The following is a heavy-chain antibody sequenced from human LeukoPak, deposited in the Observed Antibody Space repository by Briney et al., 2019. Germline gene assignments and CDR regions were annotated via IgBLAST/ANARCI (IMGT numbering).Heavy chain of an antibody. CDR1: GYTFTAHY. J-gene: IGHJ3*01. CDR3: AAGDYYGDLLDAFDV. Sequence: ASVKVSCKASGYTFTAHYMHWVRQAPGQGLEWMGWINPNSGATNYAQKFQGRVTMTRDMSINTDYMELSRLRSEDTAVYYCAAGDYYGDLLDAFDVWGQGTMVTVSS. D-gene: IGHD4-17*01. V-gene: IGHV1-2*02. CDR2: INPNSGAT.